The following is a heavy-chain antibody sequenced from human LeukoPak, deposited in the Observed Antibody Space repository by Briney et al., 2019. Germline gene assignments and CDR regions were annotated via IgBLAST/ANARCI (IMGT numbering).Heavy chain of an antibody. CDR1: GYTFTGYY. V-gene: IGHV1-8*02. CDR2: MNPNSGNT. CDR3: ARDFGYCSSTTCYSRFDP. Sequence: GASVKVSCKASGYTFTGYYMHWVRQAPGQGLEWMGWMNPNSGNTGYAQKFQGRVAMTRNTSISTAYMELSSLRSEDTAMYYCARDFGYCSSTTCYSRFDPWGQGTLVTVSS. D-gene: IGHD2-2*01. J-gene: IGHJ5*02.